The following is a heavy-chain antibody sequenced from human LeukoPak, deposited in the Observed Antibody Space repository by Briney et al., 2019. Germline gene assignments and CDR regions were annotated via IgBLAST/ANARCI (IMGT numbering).Heavy chain of an antibody. D-gene: IGHD3-22*01. CDR2: SYTSGSS. V-gene: IGHV4-4*07. J-gene: IGHJ4*02. Sequence: SETLSLTCTVSGGSISSYYWSWIRQPARKGLERMGRSYTSGSSNYNPPLKSRVTMSVDTSKNQFSLKLSSVTAADTAVYYCGRSGTGLLRYYFDYWGQGTLITVSS. CDR3: GRSGTGLLRYYFDY. CDR1: GGSISSYY.